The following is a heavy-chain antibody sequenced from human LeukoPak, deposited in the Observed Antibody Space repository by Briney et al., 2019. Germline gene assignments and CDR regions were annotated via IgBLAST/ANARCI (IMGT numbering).Heavy chain of an antibody. CDR3: ARDERLLSFLK. D-gene: IGHD3-3*01. Sequence: AGGSLRLSCAVSGFTLSSYNMNWVRQAPGKGLEWVSYIRNSGNTIYYADSVKGRFTISRDNSKNTLYLQMNSLRAEDTAIYYCARDERLLSFLKWGQGTLVTVSS. CDR2: IRNSGNTI. J-gene: IGHJ4*02. CDR1: GFTLSSYN. V-gene: IGHV3-48*01.